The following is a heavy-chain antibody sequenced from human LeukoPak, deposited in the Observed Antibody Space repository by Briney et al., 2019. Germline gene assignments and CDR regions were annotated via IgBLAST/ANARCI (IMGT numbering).Heavy chain of an antibody. CDR2: INPNSGGT. V-gene: IGHV1-2*02. J-gene: IGHJ5*02. Sequence: ASVKVSCKASGYTFTGYYMHWVRQAPGQGLEWMGWINPNSGGTNYAQKFQGRVTMTRDTSISTAYMELSRLRSDDTAVYYCARGATPLRFLKWVPNWFDPWGQGTLVTVSS. D-gene: IGHD3-3*01. CDR1: GYTFTGYY. CDR3: ARGATPLRFLKWVPNWFDP.